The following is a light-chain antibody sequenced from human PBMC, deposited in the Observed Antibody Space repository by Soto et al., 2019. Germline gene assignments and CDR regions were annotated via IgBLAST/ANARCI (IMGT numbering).Light chain of an antibody. J-gene: IGKJ1*01. CDR3: QQYNNWPPWT. V-gene: IGKV3-15*01. CDR2: GAS. Sequence: EIVMTQSPATLSVSPGERATLSCRASQSVSSNLARYQQKPGQAPRLLIYGASTRATGIPARFSGSGSGTEFTLTISSPQSEDFAVYYCQQYNNWPPWTFGQGTKVEIK. CDR1: QSVSSN.